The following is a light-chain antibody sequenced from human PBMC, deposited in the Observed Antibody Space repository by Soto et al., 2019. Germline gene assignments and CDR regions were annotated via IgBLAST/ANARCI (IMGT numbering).Light chain of an antibody. Sequence: IQMTQSPSSVSASVGDRVTITCRASHLISYWLAWYQQQPGRAPKLLIYTASSLQSGVPSRFSGSGSGTEFTLTISSLQPDDFAAYYSQQYNSYSSVAFGQGTKVDIK. CDR3: QQYNSYSSVA. CDR1: HLISYW. J-gene: IGKJ1*01. CDR2: TAS. V-gene: IGKV1-5*01.